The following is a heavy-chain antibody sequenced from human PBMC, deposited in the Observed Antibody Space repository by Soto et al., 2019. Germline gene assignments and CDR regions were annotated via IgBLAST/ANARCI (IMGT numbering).Heavy chain of an antibody. V-gene: IGHV1-2*02. CDR3: ARVGTMIVVVIPPFDY. Sequence: ASVKVSCKTSGYTFTGYYIHWVRQAPGQGLEWMGWVNPNSGGTNYAQNFQGRVTMTRDTSISTAYMELSSLRSDDTAVYYCARVGTMIVVVIPPFDYWGQGTLVTVSS. CDR2: VNPNSGGT. J-gene: IGHJ4*02. D-gene: IGHD3-22*01. CDR1: GYTFTGYY.